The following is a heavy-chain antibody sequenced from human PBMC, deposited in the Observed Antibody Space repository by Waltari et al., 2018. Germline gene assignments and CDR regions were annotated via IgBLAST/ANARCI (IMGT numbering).Heavy chain of an antibody. D-gene: IGHD3-10*01. CDR1: GASITRSTYS. J-gene: IGHJ5*02. CDR2: IFYTEST. V-gene: IGHV4-39*07. CDR3: ARDMPPGELSDGAGFDP. Sequence: QLQLQESGPGLVKPSETLSLTCTVSGASITRSTYSWGWIRQPPGKGLEWIGSIFYTESTYFNPSLKSRVTMSLDTSKNQFSLNLSSVTAADTAVYYCARDMPPGELSDGAGFDPWGQGTLVIVSS.